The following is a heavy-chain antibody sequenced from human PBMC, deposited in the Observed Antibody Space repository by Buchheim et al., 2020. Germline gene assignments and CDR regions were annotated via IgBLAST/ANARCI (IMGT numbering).Heavy chain of an antibody. J-gene: IGHJ6*02. CDR3: ARHGGPDLRFLEWLQEAPLGGMDV. Sequence: EVQLVQSGAEVKKPGESLRISCKGSGYSFTSYWISWVRQMPGKGLEWMGRIDPSDSYTNYSPSFQGHVTISADKSISTAYLQWSSLKASDTAMYYCARHGGPDLRFLEWLQEAPLGGMDVWGQGTT. CDR2: IDPSDSYT. CDR1: GYSFTSYW. D-gene: IGHD3-3*01. V-gene: IGHV5-10-1*01.